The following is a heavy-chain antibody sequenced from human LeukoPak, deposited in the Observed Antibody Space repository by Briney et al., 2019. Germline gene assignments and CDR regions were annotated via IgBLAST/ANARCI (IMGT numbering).Heavy chain of an antibody. CDR3: ARDDNYYDSSGYYPYYYYYGMDV. J-gene: IGHJ6*02. V-gene: IGHV1-2*02. D-gene: IGHD3-22*01. CDR1: GYTFTGYY. Sequence: GASVKVSCKASGYTFTGYYMHWVRRAPGQGLEWMGWINPNSGGTNYAQKFQGRVTMTRDTSISTAYMELSRLRSDDTAVYYCARDDNYYDSSGYYPYYYYYGMDVWGQATTVTVSS. CDR2: INPNSGGT.